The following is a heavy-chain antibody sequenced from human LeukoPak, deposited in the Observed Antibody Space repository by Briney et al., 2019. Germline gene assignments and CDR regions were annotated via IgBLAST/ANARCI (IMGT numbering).Heavy chain of an antibody. CDR3: ARHSAVAGTGFEF. CDR1: GGSIDGYY. V-gene: IGHV4-59*08. J-gene: IGHJ4*02. D-gene: IGHD6-19*01. Sequence: TSETLSLTCTVSGGSIDGYYWSWIRQSPGKGLEWIGYIYYTGSAFYNPSLKSRVTISVDTSKNQFSLKLSSVTAADTAVYYCARHSAVAGTGFEFWGQGTLVTVSS. CDR2: IYYTGSA.